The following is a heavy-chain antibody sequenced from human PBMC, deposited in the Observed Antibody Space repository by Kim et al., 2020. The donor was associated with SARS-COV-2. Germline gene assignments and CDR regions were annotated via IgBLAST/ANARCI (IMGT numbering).Heavy chain of an antibody. V-gene: IGHV3-9*01. CDR3: AKDLVSSSFRAFHI. CDR2: LSWNGGVI. Sequence: GGSLRHSCAASGFTFGDFAMHWVRQVPGKGLEWVSGLSWNGGVIGYADSVKGRFTISRHNAENSLYLQMNSLRAEDTAFYYCAKDLVSSSFRAFHIWGQGTMVTVSS. D-gene: IGHD6-6*01. J-gene: IGHJ3*02. CDR1: GFTFGDFA.